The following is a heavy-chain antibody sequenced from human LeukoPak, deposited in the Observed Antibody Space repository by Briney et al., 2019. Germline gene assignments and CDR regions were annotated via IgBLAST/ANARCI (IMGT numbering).Heavy chain of an antibody. D-gene: IGHD1-7*01. V-gene: IGHV3-23*01. Sequence: GGSLRLSCGTFGFTFSSYAMSWVRQAPGKGLEWVSTISAGGGSTYYADSVKGRFTISRDSSKNTLYLQMNSLRAEDTAIYYCAKVLELRLNYYYGMDVWGQGTTVTVSS. J-gene: IGHJ6*02. CDR3: AKVLELRLNYYYGMDV. CDR1: GFTFSSYA. CDR2: ISAGGGST.